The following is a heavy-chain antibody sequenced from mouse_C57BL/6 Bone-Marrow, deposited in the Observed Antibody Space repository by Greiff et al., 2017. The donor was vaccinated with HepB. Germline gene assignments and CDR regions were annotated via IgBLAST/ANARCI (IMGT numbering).Heavy chain of an antibody. Sequence: EVQLQQSGPELVKPGASVKISCKASGYSFTGYYMHWVKQSSEKSLEWIGEINPSTGGTSYNQKFKGKATLTVDKSSSTAYMQLKSLTSEDSAVYYCARGGGNFHYDAMDYWGQGTSVTVSS. J-gene: IGHJ4*01. V-gene: IGHV1-43*01. D-gene: IGHD2-1*01. CDR1: GYSFTGYY. CDR3: ARGGGNFHYDAMDY. CDR2: INPSTGGT.